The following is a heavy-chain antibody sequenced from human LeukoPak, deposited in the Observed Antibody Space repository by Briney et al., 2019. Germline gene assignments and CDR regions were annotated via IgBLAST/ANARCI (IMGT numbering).Heavy chain of an antibody. Sequence: SETLSLTCTVSGGSISSGGYYWSWIRQHPGKGLEWIGYIYYSGSTNYNPSLKSRVTISVDTSKNQFPRKESSVTAADTAVYYCARTPYGGNPTLSWGQGTLVTVSS. J-gene: IGHJ4*02. CDR3: ARTPYGGNPTLS. V-gene: IGHV4-61*08. CDR2: IYYSGST. CDR1: GGSISSGGYY. D-gene: IGHD4-23*01.